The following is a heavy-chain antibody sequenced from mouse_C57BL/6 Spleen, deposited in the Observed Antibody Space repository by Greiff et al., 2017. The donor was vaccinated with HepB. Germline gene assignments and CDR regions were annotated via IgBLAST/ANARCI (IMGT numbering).Heavy chain of an antibody. CDR1: GFTFSDYY. Sequence: DVKLVESEGGLVQPGRSMKLSCTASGFTFSDYYMAWVRQVPEKGLEWVANINYDGSSTYYLDSLKSRFIISRDNAKNILYLQMSSLKSEDTATYYCARGDGNYFWYFDVWGTGTTVTVSS. CDR2: INYDGSST. CDR3: ARGDGNYFWYFDV. D-gene: IGHD2-1*01. V-gene: IGHV5-16*01. J-gene: IGHJ1*03.